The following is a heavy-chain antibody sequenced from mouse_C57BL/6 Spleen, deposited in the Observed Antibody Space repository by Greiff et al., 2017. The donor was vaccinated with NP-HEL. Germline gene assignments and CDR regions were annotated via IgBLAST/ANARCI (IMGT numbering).Heavy chain of an antibody. CDR3: ARQSNYVRGDY. Sequence: DVKLVESGGGLVKPGGSLKLSCAASGFTFSDYGMHWVRQAPEKGLEWVAYISSGSSTIYYADTVKGRFTISRDNAKNTLFLQMTSLRSEDTAMYYCARQSNYVRGDYWGQGTTLTVSS. CDR1: GFTFSDYG. D-gene: IGHD2-5*01. V-gene: IGHV5-17*01. CDR2: ISSGSSTI. J-gene: IGHJ2*01.